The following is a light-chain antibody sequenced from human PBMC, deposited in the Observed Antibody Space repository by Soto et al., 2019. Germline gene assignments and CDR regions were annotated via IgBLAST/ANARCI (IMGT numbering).Light chain of an antibody. CDR2: YDS. Sequence: SYELTQPPSVSVAPGKTARITCGGNNIRSYSVHWYQQKPGQAPVLVIYYDSDRPSGIPERFSGSNSGNTATLTISRVEAGDEADYYCQVWDRSSDHLVFGGGIKLTVL. V-gene: IGLV3-21*04. CDR3: QVWDRSSDHLV. J-gene: IGLJ2*01. CDR1: NIRSYS.